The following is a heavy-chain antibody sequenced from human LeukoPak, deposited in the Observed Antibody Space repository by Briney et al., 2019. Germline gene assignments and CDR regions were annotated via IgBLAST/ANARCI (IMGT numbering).Heavy chain of an antibody. D-gene: IGHD3-10*01. Sequence: ASVKVSCKASGYTFTGYYMHWVRQAPGQGLEWMGWINPNSGGTNYAQKFQGRVTMTRDTSISTAYMELSRLRSDDTAVYYCARDSRWFGELSTFDYWGQGTLVTVSS. CDR1: GYTFTGYY. J-gene: IGHJ4*02. CDR3: ARDSRWFGELSTFDY. CDR2: INPNSGGT. V-gene: IGHV1-2*02.